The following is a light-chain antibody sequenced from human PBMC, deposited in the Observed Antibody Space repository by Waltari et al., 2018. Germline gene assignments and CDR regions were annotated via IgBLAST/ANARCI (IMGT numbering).Light chain of an antibody. CDR1: QSISTS. CDR2: LES. V-gene: IGKV1-39*01. J-gene: IGKJ5*01. CDR3: QQRANWPIT. Sequence: IEMTQSPSSLSASVGDRVTITCRASQSISTSLNWYQQIPGKAPKLLIYLESTLQSGVPSRFSGSGSGTDFTLTISSLEPEDFAVYYCQQRANWPITFGQGTRLEIK.